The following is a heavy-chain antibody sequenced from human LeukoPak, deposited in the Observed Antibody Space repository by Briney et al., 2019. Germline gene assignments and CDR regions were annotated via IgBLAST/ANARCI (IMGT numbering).Heavy chain of an antibody. Sequence: SCKASGGTFSSYAMSWVRQAPGKGLEWVSAISGSGGSTYYADSVKGRFTISRDNSKNTLYLQMNSLRAEDTAVYYCAKVAAPYDYSNTGYFDYWGQGTLVTVSS. J-gene: IGHJ4*02. D-gene: IGHD4-11*01. CDR3: AKVAAPYDYSNTGYFDY. CDR1: GGTFSSYA. V-gene: IGHV3-23*01. CDR2: ISGSGGST.